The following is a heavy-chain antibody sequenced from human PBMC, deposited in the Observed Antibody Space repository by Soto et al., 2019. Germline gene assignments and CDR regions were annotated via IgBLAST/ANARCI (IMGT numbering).Heavy chain of an antibody. J-gene: IGHJ3*02. CDR3: ARGCSGGSCYPYDAFDI. D-gene: IGHD2-15*01. CDR1: GGSISSGGYY. Sequence: QVQLQASGPGLVKPSQTLSLTCTVSGGSISSGGYYWSWIRQHPGKGLEWIGYIYYSGSTYYNPSLKSRVTISVDTSKNQFSLKLSSVTAADTAVYYCARGCSGGSCYPYDAFDIWGQGTMVTVSS. CDR2: IYYSGST. V-gene: IGHV4-31*03.